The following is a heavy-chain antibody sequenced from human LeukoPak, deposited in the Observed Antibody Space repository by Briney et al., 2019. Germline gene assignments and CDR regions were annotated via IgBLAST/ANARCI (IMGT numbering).Heavy chain of an antibody. Sequence: SETLSLTCTVSGASISRYYWNWIRQPPGKGLEWIGYIYYSGSTNYNPSLKSRVTISVDTSKNQFSLKLSSVTAADTAVYYCARVIAVADLEYFQHWGQGTLVTVSS. D-gene: IGHD6-19*01. CDR1: GASISRYY. CDR2: IYYSGST. V-gene: IGHV4-59*01. J-gene: IGHJ1*01. CDR3: ARVIAVADLEYFQH.